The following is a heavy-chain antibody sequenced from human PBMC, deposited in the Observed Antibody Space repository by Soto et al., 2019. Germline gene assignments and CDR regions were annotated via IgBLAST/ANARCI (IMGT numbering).Heavy chain of an antibody. V-gene: IGHV1-69*02. CDR2: IIPILGIA. J-gene: IGHJ4*02. CDR3: ARGPYCSSTSCYVLDY. Sequence: ASVKVSCKASGGTFSSYTISWVRQAPGQGLEWMGRIIPILGIANYAQKFQGRVTITADKSTSTAYMELSSLRSEDTAVYYCARGPYCSSTSCYVLDYWGQGTLVTVSS. CDR1: GGTFSSYT. D-gene: IGHD2-2*01.